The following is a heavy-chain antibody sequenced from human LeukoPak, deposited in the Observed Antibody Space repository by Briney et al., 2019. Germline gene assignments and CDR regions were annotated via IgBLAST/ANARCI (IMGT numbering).Heavy chain of an antibody. CDR1: GFTLGSYW. Sequence: GGSLRLSCAVSGFTLGSYWMHWFRQAPGQGLAWVSRVNTDGSSTTYAESVKGRFTISKDNAKNTLYLQMNGLRAEDTAVYYCARELGVGVIGDAFDIWGQGTVVTVSS. CDR3: ARELGVGVIGDAFDI. D-gene: IGHD3-22*01. CDR2: VNTDGSST. V-gene: IGHV3-74*01. J-gene: IGHJ3*02.